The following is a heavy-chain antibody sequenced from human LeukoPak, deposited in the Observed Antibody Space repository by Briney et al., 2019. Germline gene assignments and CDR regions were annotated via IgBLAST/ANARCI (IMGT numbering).Heavy chain of an antibody. J-gene: IGHJ3*01. CDR1: GYTFTRYG. CDR3: ARDGDPTFLDAFDV. CDR2: ISVYNGKT. D-gene: IGHD7-27*01. V-gene: IGHV1-18*01. Sequence: ASVKVSCKASGYTFTRYGISWVRQAPGQGLEWMAWISVYNGKTNYAQKFQGRVTMTTDTSTNTAYMEVRSLRSDDTAVYYCARDGDPTFLDAFDVWGQGTMVTVSS.